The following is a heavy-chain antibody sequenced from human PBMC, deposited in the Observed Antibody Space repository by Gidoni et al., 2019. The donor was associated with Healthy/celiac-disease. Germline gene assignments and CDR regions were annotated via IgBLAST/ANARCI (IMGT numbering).Heavy chain of an antibody. Sequence: QVQLQQWGAGLFKPSETLSLTCAVYGGSFSGYYWSWIRQPPGKGLEWIGEINHSGSTNYNPSLKSRVTISVDTSKNQFSLKLSSVTAADTAVYYCARAIAAAGTAIDPWGQGTLVTVSS. V-gene: IGHV4-34*01. CDR3: ARAIAAAGTAIDP. J-gene: IGHJ5*02. CDR1: GGSFSGYY. D-gene: IGHD6-13*01. CDR2: INHSGST.